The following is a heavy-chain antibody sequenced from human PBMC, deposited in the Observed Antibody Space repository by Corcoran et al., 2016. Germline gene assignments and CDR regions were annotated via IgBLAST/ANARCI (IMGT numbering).Heavy chain of an antibody. V-gene: IGHV5-51*01. CDR3: ARQRLGSSTGHSFDY. CDR2: IYPGDSDT. CDR1: GYSFASYW. Sequence: EVQLVQSGAEVKKPEESLKISCQGSGYSFASYWIAWVRKRPGKGLEWMGIIYPGDSDTRYSPSLQGQVTISADKSVNTAYLQWRSLKASDTAIYYCARQRLGSSTGHSFDYLGQGTLVTVSS. J-gene: IGHJ4*02. D-gene: IGHD1-26*01.